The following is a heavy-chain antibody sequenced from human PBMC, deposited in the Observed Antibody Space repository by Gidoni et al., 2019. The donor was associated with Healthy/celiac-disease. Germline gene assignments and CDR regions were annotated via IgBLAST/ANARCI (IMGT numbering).Heavy chain of an antibody. V-gene: IGHV1-2*02. CDR1: GYTFTGYY. J-gene: IGHJ5*02. Sequence: QVQLVQSGAEVQKPGASVKVSCKASGYTFTGYYMHWVRQAPGQGLEWIGWINPNSGGTNYAQKFQGRVTMTRDTSISTAYMELSRLRSDDTAVYYCARGDDIVVVPAADSNWFDPWGQGTLVTVSS. CDR3: ARGDDIVVVPAADSNWFDP. CDR2: INPNSGGT. D-gene: IGHD2-2*01.